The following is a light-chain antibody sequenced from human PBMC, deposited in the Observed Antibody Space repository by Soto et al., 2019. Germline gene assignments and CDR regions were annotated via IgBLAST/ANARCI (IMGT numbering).Light chain of an antibody. CDR1: SSNIGNNY. J-gene: IGLJ2*01. CDR2: DNN. V-gene: IGLV1-51*01. Sequence: QSVLTQPPSVSAAPGQKVTISCSGSSSNIGNNYVSWYQQLPGTAPKLLIYDNNKRPSGIPDRFSGSKSGTSATLGITGLQTGDKADYYCGTWDSSLSARVFGGGTKLTVL. CDR3: GTWDSSLSARV.